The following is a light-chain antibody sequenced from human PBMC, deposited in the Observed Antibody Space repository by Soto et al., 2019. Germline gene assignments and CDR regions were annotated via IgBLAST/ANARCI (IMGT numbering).Light chain of an antibody. CDR2: GAS. CDR3: QQYGSSPWT. CDR1: QSVSSSY. J-gene: IGKJ1*01. V-gene: IGKV3-20*01. Sequence: PGERVTLSCRASQSVSSSYLTWYQQKPGQAPRLLIYGASTRATGIPDRFSGSGSGTDFTLTISRLEPEDFAVYCCQQYGSSPWTFGQGTKVDIK.